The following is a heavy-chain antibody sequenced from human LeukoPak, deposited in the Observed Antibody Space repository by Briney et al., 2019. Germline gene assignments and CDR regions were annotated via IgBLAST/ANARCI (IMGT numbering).Heavy chain of an antibody. Sequence: PGGSLRLSCAASGFFVSNNYMTWVRQAPGKGLEWVSVIYSGGSTYYADSVKGRFTISRDNSKNTLYLQMNSLRAEDTAVYYCARDPHGNGAAGTTDAFDIWGQGTMVTVSS. J-gene: IGHJ3*02. CDR1: GFFVSNNY. V-gene: IGHV3-53*01. CDR2: IYSGGST. CDR3: ARDPHGNGAAGTTDAFDI. D-gene: IGHD6-13*01.